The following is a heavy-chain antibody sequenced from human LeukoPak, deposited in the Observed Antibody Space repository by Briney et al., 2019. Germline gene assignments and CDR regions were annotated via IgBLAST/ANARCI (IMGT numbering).Heavy chain of an antibody. CDR3: ARLQVHCGGDCYTRWFDP. J-gene: IGHJ5*02. Sequence: SETPSLTCTVSGGSVSSYYWSWIRQPPGKGLEWIAYIYYSGSTKYNPSLKSRVTISLDRSKNQFSLKLRSVTAADTAVYYCARLQVHCGGDCYTRWFDPWGQETLVTVSS. V-gene: IGHV4-59*08. CDR1: GGSVSSYY. CDR2: IYYSGST. D-gene: IGHD2-21*02.